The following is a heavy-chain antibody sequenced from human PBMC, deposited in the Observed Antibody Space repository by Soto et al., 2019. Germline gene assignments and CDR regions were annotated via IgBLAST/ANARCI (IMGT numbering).Heavy chain of an antibody. CDR3: TTDSYSTIIIVRFDY. Sequence: GGSLRLSCAASGFTFSNAGINWVRQAPGKGLEWVGRIKSKTDGGTTDYAEPVKGRFAISRDDSNNMVYLQMNSLKIEDTAVYYCTTDSYSTIIIVRFDYWGHGTLVTVSS. CDR2: IKSKTDGGTT. D-gene: IGHD3-22*01. V-gene: IGHV3-15*07. J-gene: IGHJ4*01. CDR1: GFTFSNAG.